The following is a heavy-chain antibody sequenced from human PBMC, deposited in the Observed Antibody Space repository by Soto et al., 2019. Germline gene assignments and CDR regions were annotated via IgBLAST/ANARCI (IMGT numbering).Heavy chain of an antibody. V-gene: IGHV1-18*04. CDR1: GYTFTTYG. J-gene: IGHJ6*02. D-gene: IGHD5-12*01. Sequence: ASVKVSCKASGYTFTTYGISWVRQAPGQGLEWMGWISAYNGNTNYAQKIQGRVTMTTDTSRSTAYMELRSLRSDDTAVYYCASSLATIALPSGYYYGMGVWGQGTTVTVSS. CDR2: ISAYNGNT. CDR3: ASSLATIALPSGYYYGMGV.